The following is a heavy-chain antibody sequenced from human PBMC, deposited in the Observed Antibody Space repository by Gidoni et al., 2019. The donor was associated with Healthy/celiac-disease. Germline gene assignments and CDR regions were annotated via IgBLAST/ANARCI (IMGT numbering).Heavy chain of an antibody. D-gene: IGHD3-10*01. CDR3: ARGLPAYYYGSGALYAFDI. Sequence: EVQLVESGGGLVQPGGSLRLSCAASGFTFSRYSMNWVRQAPGKGLEWVSYISSSSSTIYYADSVKGRFTISRDNAKNSLYLQMNSLRDEDTAVYYCARGLPAYYYGSGALYAFDIWGQGTMVTVSS. J-gene: IGHJ3*02. CDR1: GFTFSRYS. V-gene: IGHV3-48*02. CDR2: ISSSSSTI.